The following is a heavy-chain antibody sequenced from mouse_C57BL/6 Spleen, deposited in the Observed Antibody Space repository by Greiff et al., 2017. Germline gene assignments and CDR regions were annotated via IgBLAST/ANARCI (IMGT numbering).Heavy chain of an antibody. D-gene: IGHD1-1*01. CDR2: IWGVGST. CDR1: GFSLTSYG. V-gene: IGHV2-6*01. Sequence: QVQLKESGPGLVAPSQSLSITCTVSGFSLTSYGVDWVRQSPGKGLEWLGVIWGVGSTNYNSALKSRLSISKYNTKSQVFLKMNSLQTDDTAMYYCASGYYGSSSWFAYWGQGTLVTVSA. CDR3: ASGYYGSSSWFAY. J-gene: IGHJ3*01.